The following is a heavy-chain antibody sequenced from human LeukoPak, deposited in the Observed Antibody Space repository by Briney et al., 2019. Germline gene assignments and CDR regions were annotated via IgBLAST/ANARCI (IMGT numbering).Heavy chain of an antibody. V-gene: IGHV3-30*01. CDR2: ISYDGSNK. CDR1: GFTFSSYA. D-gene: IGHD4-23*01. Sequence: GGSLRLSCAASGFTFSSYAMHWVHQAPGKGLEWVAVISYDGSNKYYADSVKGRFTISRDNSKNTLYLQMNSLRAEDTAVYYCARDSYTVDYFDYWGQGTLVTVSS. CDR3: ARDSYTVDYFDY. J-gene: IGHJ4*02.